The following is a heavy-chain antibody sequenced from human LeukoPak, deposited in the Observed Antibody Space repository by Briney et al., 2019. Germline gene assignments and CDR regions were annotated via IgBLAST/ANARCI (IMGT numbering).Heavy chain of an antibody. D-gene: IGHD6-13*01. CDR3: AREQQPDQNWFDP. CDR2: IIPIFGTA. CDR1: GYTFTGYY. J-gene: IGHJ5*02. Sequence: ASVKVSCKASGYTFTGYYMHWVRQAPGQGLEWMGGIIPIFGTANYAQKFQGRVTITADKSTSTAYMELSSLRSEDTAVYYCAREQQPDQNWFDPWGQGTLVTVSS. V-gene: IGHV1-69*06.